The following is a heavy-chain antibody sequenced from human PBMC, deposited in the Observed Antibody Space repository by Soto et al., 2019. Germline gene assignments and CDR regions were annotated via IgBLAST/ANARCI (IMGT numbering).Heavy chain of an antibody. CDR2: ISPYTCNT. CDR1: GYIFVNYG. D-gene: IGHD3-16*01. V-gene: IGHV1-18*01. CDR3: VMVDNYVTPTPQDV. J-gene: IGHJ6*02. Sequence: QVQLVQSGEEVKKPGASVKVSCKASGYIFVNYGIAWVRQAPGQGLEWMGWISPYTCNTHSATKIQGRLTMTTDTSTSTAYMDLGSLTSDDTAVYYCVMVDNYVTPTPQDVWGQGTTVTVSS.